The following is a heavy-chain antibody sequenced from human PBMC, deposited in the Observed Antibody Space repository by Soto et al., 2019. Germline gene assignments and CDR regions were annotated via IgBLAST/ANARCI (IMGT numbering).Heavy chain of an antibody. CDR1: GYTFTSYG. CDR3: ARDPIHTAMVTSDWFDP. D-gene: IGHD5-18*01. V-gene: IGHV1-18*04. J-gene: IGHJ5*02. Sequence: QVQLVQSGAEVKKPGASVKVSCKASGYTFTSYGISWVRQAPGQGLEWMGWISAYNGNTNYAQKLQGRVTMTTDTPTSTAYMELRSLRSDDTAVYYCARDPIHTAMVTSDWFDPWGQGTLVTVSS. CDR2: ISAYNGNT.